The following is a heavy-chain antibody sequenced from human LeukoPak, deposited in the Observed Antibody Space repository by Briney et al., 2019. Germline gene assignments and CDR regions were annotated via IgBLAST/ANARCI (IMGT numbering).Heavy chain of an antibody. V-gene: IGHV3-21*01. J-gene: IGHJ4*02. CDR1: GFTYSSCS. CDR3: ARDRAAVAGINVDY. CDR2: ISSSSSYI. Sequence: GGAVRLSCAASGFTYSSCSMDWVRQAPGRGLEGVSSISSSSSYIYYADSVKGRFTISRDNAKNSLYLQMNSLRAEDTAVYYCARDRAAVAGINVDYWGQGTLVTVSS. D-gene: IGHD6-19*01.